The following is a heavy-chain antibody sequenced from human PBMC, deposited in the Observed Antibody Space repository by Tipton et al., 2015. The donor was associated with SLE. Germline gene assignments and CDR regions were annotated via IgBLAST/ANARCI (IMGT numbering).Heavy chain of an antibody. CDR2: IDHSGST. J-gene: IGHJ6*02. CDR3: ARDRRADV. Sequence: TLSLTCAVYGGSFSGFYWNWIRQPPGKGLEWIGEIDHSGSTNYNPSLKSRVTISIDTSKNQFSLKLSSVTAADTAVYYCARDRRADVWGQGTTVTVSS. V-gene: IGHV4-34*01. CDR1: GGSFSGFY.